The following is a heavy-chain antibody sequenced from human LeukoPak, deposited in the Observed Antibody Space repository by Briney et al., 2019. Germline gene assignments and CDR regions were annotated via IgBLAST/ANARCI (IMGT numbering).Heavy chain of an antibody. CDR3: ARLSYYGSGRYLSYYFDY. CDR2: IYHSGTT. D-gene: IGHD3-10*01. V-gene: IGHV4-38-2*02. Sequence: SETLSLTCTVSDFSISRGYYWGWIRQPPGKGLECIGTIYHSGTTYYSPSLKTRVTISVDTSKNHFSLKLSSVTAADTAVYYCARLSYYGSGRYLSYYFDYWGQGTLVTVSS. J-gene: IGHJ4*02. CDR1: DFSISRGYY.